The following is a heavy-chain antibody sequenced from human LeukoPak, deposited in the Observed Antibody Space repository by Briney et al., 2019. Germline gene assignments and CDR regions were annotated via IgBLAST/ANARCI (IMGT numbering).Heavy chain of an antibody. CDR1: GGSFSGYY. V-gene: IGHV4-34*01. J-gene: IGHJ4*02. D-gene: IGHD3-22*01. CDR2: INHSGST. Sequence: PSETLSLTCAVYGGSFSGYYWSWIRQPPGKGLEWIGEINHSGSTNYNPSLMSRVTISVDTSKNQFSLKLSSVTAADTAVYYCARDLYYYDSSGGQGYWGQGTLVTVSS. CDR3: ARDLYYYDSSGGQGY.